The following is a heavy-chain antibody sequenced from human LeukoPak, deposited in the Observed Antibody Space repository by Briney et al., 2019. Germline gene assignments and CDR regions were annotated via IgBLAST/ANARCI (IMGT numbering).Heavy chain of an antibody. D-gene: IGHD6-19*01. CDR1: GGSISSYY. J-gene: IGHJ4*02. CDR3: ARPKVSGWYLEFDY. Sequence: PSETLSLTCTVSGGSISSYYWSWIRQPPGKGQEWIGYIYYSGSTSYNPSLKSRVTISVDTSKNQFSLKLSSVTAADTAVYYCARPKVSGWYLEFDYWGQGTLVTVSS. CDR2: IYYSGST. V-gene: IGHV4-59*01.